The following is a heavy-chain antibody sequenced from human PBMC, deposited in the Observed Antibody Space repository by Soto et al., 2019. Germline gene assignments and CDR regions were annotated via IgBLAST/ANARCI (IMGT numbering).Heavy chain of an antibody. Sequence: PSETLSLTCTVSGGSISSSNYYWGWIRQPPGKGLEWIGSSYYSGSTYYNPSLKSRVTISVDTSKNQFSLKLSSVTAADTAVYYCARHRGRWFGELSAIGDYYYYYMDVWGKGTAVTVSS. J-gene: IGHJ6*03. D-gene: IGHD3-10*01. CDR3: ARHRGRWFGELSAIGDYYYYYMDV. V-gene: IGHV4-39*01. CDR2: SYYSGST. CDR1: GGSISSSNYY.